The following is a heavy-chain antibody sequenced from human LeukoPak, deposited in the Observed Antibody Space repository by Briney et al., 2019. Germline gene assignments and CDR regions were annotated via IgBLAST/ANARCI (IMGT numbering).Heavy chain of an antibody. Sequence: WETLTLTCTVSGGSISSYDWSWIRQPPGKGLEWVGYIYYSGSTNYNPSLKSRVTISVDTSKNQFSLKLSSVTAADTAVYYCARQSGYPPYNWFDPWGQGTLVTVSS. V-gene: IGHV4-59*08. D-gene: IGHD3-22*01. J-gene: IGHJ5*02. CDR2: IYYSGST. CDR3: ARQSGYPPYNWFDP. CDR1: GGSISSYD.